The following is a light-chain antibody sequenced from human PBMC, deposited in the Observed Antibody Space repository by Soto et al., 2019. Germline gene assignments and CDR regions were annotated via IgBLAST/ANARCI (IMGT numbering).Light chain of an antibody. CDR2: DVS. V-gene: IGLV2-14*03. Sequence: QAALTQPASVSGAPGQSITISRTGTSSDVGAYNYVSWYQHHPGKAPKLMIYDVSNRPSGVSNRFSGSKSGNTASLTISGLQAEDEADYYCNSFTTSSTLVFGGGTQLTVL. CDR3: NSFTTSSTLV. CDR1: SSDVGAYNY. J-gene: IGLJ2*01.